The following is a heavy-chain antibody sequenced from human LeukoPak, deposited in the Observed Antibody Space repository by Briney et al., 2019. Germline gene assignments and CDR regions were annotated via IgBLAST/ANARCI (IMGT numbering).Heavy chain of an antibody. V-gene: IGHV3-23*01. CDR2: ISGSGRST. J-gene: IGHJ4*02. Sequence: PGGSLRLSCVASGFTFNTYAMRWVRQAPGKGLEWVSAISGSGRSTYYADSVKGQFTISRDNSKNTLYLQKNSLRAEDTAVYYWSRDALGLLVFRYQIRDGGYFDYWGQGTLVTVSS. CDR1: GFTFNTYA. D-gene: IGHD2-2*01. CDR3: SRDALGLLVFRYQIRDGGYFDY.